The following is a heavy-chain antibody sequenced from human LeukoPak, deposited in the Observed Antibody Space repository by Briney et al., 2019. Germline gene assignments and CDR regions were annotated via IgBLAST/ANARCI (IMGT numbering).Heavy chain of an antibody. J-gene: IGHJ5*02. CDR3: ARCPESSGYYYELDT. CDR2: ISYHGNNK. Sequence: GRSLRLSCAASGFTFRIYGMHWVRQAPGKGLEWVAVISYHGNNKYYADSVKGRFTISRDNSKNTLYLQMNSLRAEDTAVYYCARCPESSGYYYELDTWDQGTLVTVSS. D-gene: IGHD3-22*01. V-gene: IGHV3-30*03. CDR1: GFTFRIYG.